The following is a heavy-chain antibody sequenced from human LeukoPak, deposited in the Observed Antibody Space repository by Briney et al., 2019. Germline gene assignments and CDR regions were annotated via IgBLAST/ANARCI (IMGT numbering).Heavy chain of an antibody. J-gene: IGHJ4*02. CDR2: INAHNGNT. Sequence: ASVKVSCKASGYTFTGYYMHWVRQAPGQGLEWMGWINAHNGNTNYAQKLQGRVTMTTDTSTSTAYMELRNLRSDDTAVYYCARGGPAARLITFGGVTDYWGQGTLVTVSS. D-gene: IGHD3-16*01. CDR3: ARGGPAARLITFGGVTDY. CDR1: GYTFTGYY. V-gene: IGHV1-18*04.